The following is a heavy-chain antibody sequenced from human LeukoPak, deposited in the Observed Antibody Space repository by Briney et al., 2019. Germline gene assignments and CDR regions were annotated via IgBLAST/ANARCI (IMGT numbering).Heavy chain of an antibody. D-gene: IGHD5-24*01. Sequence: PGGSLRLSCAASGFIFSSSAMSWVRQPPGKGLEWVSTISGSGSGSSTYYADSVKGRFTISRDNSKNTLYLQMNSLRAEDTAVYYCAKSGYNRFDYWGQGTLVTVSS. CDR2: ISGSGSGSST. CDR3: AKSGYNRFDY. J-gene: IGHJ4*02. V-gene: IGHV3-23*01. CDR1: GFIFSSSA.